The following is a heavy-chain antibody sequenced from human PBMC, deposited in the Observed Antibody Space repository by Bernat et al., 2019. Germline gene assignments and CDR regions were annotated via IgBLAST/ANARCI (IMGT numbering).Heavy chain of an antibody. CDR1: GYTFTSYG. J-gene: IGHJ6*02. D-gene: IGHD6-19*01. Sequence: QVQLVQSGAEVKKPGASVKVSCKASGYTFTSYGISWVRQAPGQGLEWMGWISADNGNTNYAQKLQGRVTMTTDTSTSTAYMELRSLRSDDTAVYYCAREVRPTLGAGKWIYGMDVWGQGTTVTVSS. CDR3: AREVRPTLGAGKWIYGMDV. V-gene: IGHV1-18*01. CDR2: ISADNGNT.